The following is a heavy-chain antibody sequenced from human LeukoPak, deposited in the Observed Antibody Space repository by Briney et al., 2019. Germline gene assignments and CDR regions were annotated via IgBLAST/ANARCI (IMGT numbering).Heavy chain of an antibody. J-gene: IGHJ5*02. D-gene: IGHD3-10*01. V-gene: IGHV4-59*01. Sequence: SETLSLTCTLSGDSISIYYGSCLRHPREGGLESIGYIYYSGSTNYNPPLKSRVTIPVNTSKNQFSLKLSSVTAADTAVYYCAGEITMVRGGRHWFDGWGQGTLVTVSS. CDR3: AGEITMVRGGRHWFDG. CDR2: IYYSGST. CDR1: GDSISIYY.